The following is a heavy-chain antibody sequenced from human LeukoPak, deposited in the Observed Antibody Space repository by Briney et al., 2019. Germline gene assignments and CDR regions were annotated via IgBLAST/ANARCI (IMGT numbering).Heavy chain of an antibody. CDR2: INPSSGGT. CDR1: GYTFTGYF. Sequence: ASVKVSCKASGYTFTGYFMHWVRQAPGQGLEWVGWINPSSGGTDYAQKFQGRVTMTRATSIITAYMELSSLTSDDTAVYSCARDRPVSMLGTDFDYWGQGTLVTASS. CDR3: ARDRPVSMLGTDFDY. D-gene: IGHD2-8*01. J-gene: IGHJ4*02. V-gene: IGHV1-2*02.